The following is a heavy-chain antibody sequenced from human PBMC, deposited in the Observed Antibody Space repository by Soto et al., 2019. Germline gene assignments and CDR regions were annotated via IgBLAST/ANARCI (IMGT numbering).Heavy chain of an antibody. J-gene: IGHJ3*02. CDR1: GFSFNDAWTFSEAW. V-gene: IGHV3-15*07. CDR3: THTRGWPPSAFAI. Sequence: EVQLVESGGGLVKPGGSLRLSCAASGFSFNDAWTFSEAWMNWVRQAPGKGLEWVGSVKSKGSGGTVAYDAPVKDRFIISRDDLRNTVYLQMNSLKAEDTAIYYCTHTRGWPPSAFAIWGPGTMVTVSS. D-gene: IGHD2-15*01. CDR2: VKSKGSGGTV.